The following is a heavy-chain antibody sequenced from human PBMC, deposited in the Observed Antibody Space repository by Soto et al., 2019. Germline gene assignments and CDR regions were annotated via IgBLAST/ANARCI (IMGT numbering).Heavy chain of an antibody. CDR1: GGSISSYY. D-gene: IGHD3-16*02. CDR2: IYYSGST. V-gene: IGHV4-59*01. Sequence: SETLSLTCTVSGGSISSYYWSWIRQPPGKGLEWIGYIYYSGSTNYNTSLKSRVTISVDTSKNQFSLKLSSVTAADAAVYYCARGPFYDSVWGTYRYFDYWGQGSLVTVSS. CDR3: ARGPFYDSVWGTYRYFDY. J-gene: IGHJ4*02.